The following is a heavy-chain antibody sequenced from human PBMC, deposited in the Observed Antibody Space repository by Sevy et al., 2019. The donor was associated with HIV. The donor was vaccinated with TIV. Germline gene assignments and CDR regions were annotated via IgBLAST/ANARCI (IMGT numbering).Heavy chain of an antibody. CDR3: ARDLIRTQCYFDL. V-gene: IGHV3-21*01. CDR2: ISSSSNYI. Sequence: GGSRRLSCAASGFTFSSYSMNWVRQAPGKGLEWISSISSSSNYIYYADSVKGRFTISRDNAQNSLYLQMNSLRAEDTAVYYCARDLIRTQCYFDLWGRGTVVTVSS. D-gene: IGHD3-22*01. CDR1: GFTFSSYS. J-gene: IGHJ2*01.